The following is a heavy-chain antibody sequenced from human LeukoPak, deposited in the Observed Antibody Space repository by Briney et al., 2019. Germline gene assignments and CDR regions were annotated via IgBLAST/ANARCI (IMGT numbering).Heavy chain of an antibody. V-gene: IGHV2-5*08. CDR2: IYWDDDK. D-gene: IGHD2-2*01. Sequence: TLSLTCTVSGCSISSYYWSWIRQPPGKGLEWLSPIYWDDDKRYSPSLKSRLTITKDTSKNQAVLSMTNMDPVDTATYYCARRDCSSASCYDWYFDLWGRGTLVTVSS. J-gene: IGHJ2*01. CDR1: GCSISSYYW. CDR3: ARRDCSSASCYDWYFDL.